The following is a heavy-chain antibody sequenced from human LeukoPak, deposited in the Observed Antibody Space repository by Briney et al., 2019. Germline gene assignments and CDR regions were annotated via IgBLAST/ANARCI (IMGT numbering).Heavy chain of an antibody. CDR1: GFTFSSYS. CDR2: ISSSSSYI. J-gene: IGHJ4*02. D-gene: IGHD3-22*01. Sequence: GGSLRLSCAASGFTFSSYSMNWVRQAPGKGLEWVSSISSSSSYIYYADSVKGRFTISRDNAKNSLYLQMNSLRAKDTAVYYCARGSYYYDSSTFDYWGQGTLVTVSS. V-gene: IGHV3-21*01. CDR3: ARGSYYYDSSTFDY.